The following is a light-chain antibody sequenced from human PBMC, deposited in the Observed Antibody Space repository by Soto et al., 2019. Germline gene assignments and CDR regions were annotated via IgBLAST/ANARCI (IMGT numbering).Light chain of an antibody. J-gene: IGKJ1*01. CDR3: HQYGNSPLK. CDR1: QSVISSH. Sequence: VLTQSPGTLSLSPGERATLSCRASQSVISSHFAWYQQKPGQAPRLLISSSSIRATGVPERFSGSGSGTAFTLTISRLEPEDSAVYYCHQYGNSPLKVGQGTKVDIK. CDR2: SSS. V-gene: IGKV3-20*01.